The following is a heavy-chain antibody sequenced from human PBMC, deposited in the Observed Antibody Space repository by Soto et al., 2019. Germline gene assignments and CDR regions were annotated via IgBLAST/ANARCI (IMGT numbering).Heavy chain of an antibody. CDR1: GGSINNHY. V-gene: IGHV4-59*11. Sequence: QVHLQESDPGLVKPSETLSLTCTVSGGSINNHYWSWIRQPPGKGLEWIGYIYYTGSTSYNPSLERRVTMSVDTSKDQFSLNLTSLTAADTAIYYCARANWYSEYWGQGTLVTVSS. CDR3: ARANWYSEY. D-gene: IGHD2-8*01. J-gene: IGHJ4*02. CDR2: IYYTGST.